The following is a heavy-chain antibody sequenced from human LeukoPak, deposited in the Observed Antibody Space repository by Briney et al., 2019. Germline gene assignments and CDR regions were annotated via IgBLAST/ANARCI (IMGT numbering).Heavy chain of an antibody. CDR1: GYTFTSYY. D-gene: IGHD3-10*01. CDR3: ARGPGGSGSYFNY. CDR2: INPSGGST. V-gene: IGHV1-46*01. Sequence: ASVKVSCKASGYTFTSYYMHWVRQAPGQGLEWMGIINPSGGSTSYAQKFQGRVTITRNTSKSTAYMELSSLRSEDTAVYYCARGPGGSGSYFNYWGQGTLVTVSS. J-gene: IGHJ4*02.